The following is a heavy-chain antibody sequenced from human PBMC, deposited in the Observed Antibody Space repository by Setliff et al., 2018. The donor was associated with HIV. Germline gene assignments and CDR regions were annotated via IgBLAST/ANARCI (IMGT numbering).Heavy chain of an antibody. CDR2: INQDGRDK. J-gene: IGHJ4*02. V-gene: IGHV3-7*03. D-gene: IGHD6-13*01. Sequence: GGSLRLSCAASGFTFSSSWMGWVRQAPGKGLEWVANINQDGRDKYFVDSVRGRLTISRDNAKNSLFLQMNGLRAGDTAVYYCARAPPGDSSSWYGNPCFDSWGQGTLVTVSS. CDR3: ARAPPGDSSSWYGNPCFDS. CDR1: GFTFSSSW.